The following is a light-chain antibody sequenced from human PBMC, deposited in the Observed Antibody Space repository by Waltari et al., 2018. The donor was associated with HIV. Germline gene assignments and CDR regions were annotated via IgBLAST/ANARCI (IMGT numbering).Light chain of an antibody. V-gene: IGKV1-39*01. CDR3: QQSYRTPPVT. Sequence: DIQMTQSPSSLSASVGDRVTITCRASQNINSLLNWYQQRPGKAPKLLLYGASNLQSGVPSRFSGSGSGTDFTLTISSLHPEDFATYYCQQSYRTPPVTFGQGTRVEI. CDR1: QNINSL. J-gene: IGKJ1*01. CDR2: GAS.